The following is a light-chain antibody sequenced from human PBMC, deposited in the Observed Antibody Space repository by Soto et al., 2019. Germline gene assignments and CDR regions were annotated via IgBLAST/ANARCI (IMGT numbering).Light chain of an antibody. J-gene: IGKJ5*01. Sequence: EIMLTQSPATLSLSPGERATLSCRASQSVSSYLAWYQQKPGQAPRLLIYDASNRATGIPARFSGSGSGTDFTLTISSLEPEDFAVYYCQQRSNWSPITFGQGTRLE. CDR1: QSVSSY. CDR2: DAS. V-gene: IGKV3-11*01. CDR3: QQRSNWSPIT.